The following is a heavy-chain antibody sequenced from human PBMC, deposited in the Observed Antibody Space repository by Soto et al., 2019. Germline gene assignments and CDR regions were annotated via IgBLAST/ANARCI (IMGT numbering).Heavy chain of an antibody. D-gene: IGHD4-17*01. J-gene: IGHJ4*02. Sequence: QVPMVQSGAEVKKPGDSVNVSCKASGYPITDYGITWVRPAPGQGLEWMGWISPYNGNTNYAHKYQGRVTMTTDTSTSRAYIELMTLRSDGQCTDCCARGTVSVAEYCGQGTLLTVSS. CDR1: GYPITDYG. CDR2: ISPYNGNT. V-gene: IGHV1-18*01. CDR3: ARGTVSVAEY.